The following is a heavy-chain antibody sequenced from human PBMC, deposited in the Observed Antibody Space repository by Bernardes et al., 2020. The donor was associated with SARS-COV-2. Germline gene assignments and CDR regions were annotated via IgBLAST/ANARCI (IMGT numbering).Heavy chain of an antibody. Sequence: GGSLRLCCAASGFTFRSYWMHWVSQSPGKGLVWVSRINGDGRTITYADSVKGRFTISRDNAKSTLYLQMNSLTAEDTAVYYCVRGPSDGHGRFEYWGQGILVTVSS. CDR3: VRGPSDGHGRFEY. CDR2: INGDGRTI. J-gene: IGHJ4*02. CDR1: GFTFRSYW. V-gene: IGHV3-74*01.